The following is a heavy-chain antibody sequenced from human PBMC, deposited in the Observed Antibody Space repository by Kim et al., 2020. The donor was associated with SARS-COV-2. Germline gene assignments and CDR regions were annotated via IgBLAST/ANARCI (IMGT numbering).Heavy chain of an antibody. D-gene: IGHD4-17*01. CDR2: IIPIFGTA. CDR3: ASGPFSFLPTGGMDV. Sequence: SVKVSCKASGGTFSSYAISWVRQAPGQGLEWMGGIIPIFGTANYAQKFQGRVTITADESTSTAYMELSSLRSEDTAVYYCASGPFSFLPTGGMDVWGQGTTVTVSS. V-gene: IGHV1-69*13. J-gene: IGHJ6*02. CDR1: GGTFSSYA.